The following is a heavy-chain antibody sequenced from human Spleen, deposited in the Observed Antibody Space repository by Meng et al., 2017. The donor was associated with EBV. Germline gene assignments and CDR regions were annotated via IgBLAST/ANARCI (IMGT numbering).Heavy chain of an antibody. D-gene: IGHD3-22*01. J-gene: IGHJ4*02. CDR1: GASIDSSDW. CDR3: ARGLGGHYPTMEY. CDR2: IHHSGTT. V-gene: IGHV4-4*02. Sequence: QVHLQEPGPGLVNPSGTLSLTCAVSGASIDSSDWWTWVRQAPGKGLEWIGEIHHSGTTNYNPSLESRVTISIDKSDNQFSLKVTPVTDADTAVYYCARGLGGHYPTMEYWGQGTLVTVSS.